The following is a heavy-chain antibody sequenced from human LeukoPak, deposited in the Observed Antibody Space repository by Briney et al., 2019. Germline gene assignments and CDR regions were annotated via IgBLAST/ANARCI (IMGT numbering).Heavy chain of an antibody. J-gene: IGHJ4*02. CDR3: ARQVDTAMVTN. CDR1: GGSISSFY. Sequence: SETLSLTCTVSGGSISSFYWSWIRQPPGKGLEWIGCIYNSGITNYNPSLKSRVTISVDTSKNQFSLKLSSVTAADTAVYYCARQVDTAMVTNWGQGTPVTVSS. D-gene: IGHD5-18*01. CDR2: IYNSGIT. V-gene: IGHV4-59*08.